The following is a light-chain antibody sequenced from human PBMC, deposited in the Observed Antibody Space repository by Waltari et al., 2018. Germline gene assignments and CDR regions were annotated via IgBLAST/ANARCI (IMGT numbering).Light chain of an antibody. CDR1: HNLVHGNGNTY. J-gene: IGKJ3*01. CDR2: QVS. Sequence: DVVMTQSPLSLSITPGQPASISCRSSHNLVHGNGNTYLAWYHQKPGQPPRLLIYQVSNRYSGVPDRFSGSGTGTDFTLKISRVEAEDVGVYYCGQGAHLPFTFGPGTKLDIK. V-gene: IGKV2-30*02. CDR3: GQGAHLPFT.